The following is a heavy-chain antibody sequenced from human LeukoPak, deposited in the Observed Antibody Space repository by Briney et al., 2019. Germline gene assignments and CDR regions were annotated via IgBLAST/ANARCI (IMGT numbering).Heavy chain of an antibody. J-gene: IGHJ4*02. CDR1: VFTFSSYG. D-gene: IGHD3-16*01. CDR3: ARDHRGAFDY. CDR2: ISGSGVGT. V-gene: IGHV3-23*01. Sequence: PGGSLRLSCAASVFTFSSYGMSWVRQAPGKGLEWVSSISGSGVGTYYADSVKGRFTISRDNSKNTLYLQMNSLRAEDTAVYYCARDHRGAFDYWGQGTLVTVSS.